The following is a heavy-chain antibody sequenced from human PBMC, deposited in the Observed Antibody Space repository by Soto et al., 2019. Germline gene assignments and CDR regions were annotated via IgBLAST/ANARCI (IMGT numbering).Heavy chain of an antibody. D-gene: IGHD2-21*01. CDR3: ARTYFLGRYYCDY. V-gene: IGHV3-72*01. CDR2: SGNRANSYTT. J-gene: IGHJ4*02. CDR1: GFTFSDHY. Sequence: GGSLRLSCTASGFTFSDHYMDWVRQAPGKGLEWVGRSGNRANSYTTEYAASVRGRFTISRDDSKDSLDLQMNSLKTEDTAVYYCARTYFLGRYYCDYWGQGTLVTVSS.